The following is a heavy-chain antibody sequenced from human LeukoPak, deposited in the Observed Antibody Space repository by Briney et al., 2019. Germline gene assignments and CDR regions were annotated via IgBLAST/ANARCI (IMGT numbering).Heavy chain of an antibody. CDR3: ARLHDYYWYFDL. CDR2: INPSGGST. V-gene: IGHV1-46*01. CDR1: GYTFIRNH. D-gene: IGHD5-12*01. Sequence: ASVKVSCKASGYTFIRNHIHWVRQAPGQGLEWMGIINPSGGSTTYAQKFQDRVTMTRDTSTSTVYMELSSLRSEDTAVYYCARLHDYYWYFDLWGRGTLVTVSS. J-gene: IGHJ2*01.